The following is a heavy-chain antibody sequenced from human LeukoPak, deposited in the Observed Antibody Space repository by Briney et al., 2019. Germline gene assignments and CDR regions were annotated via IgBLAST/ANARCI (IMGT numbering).Heavy chain of an antibody. Sequence: ASAKVSCKASGYTFTSYGISWVRQAPGQGLEWMGWISAYNGNTNYAQKLQGRVTMTTDTSTSTAYMELRSLRSDDTAVYYCARAMTWVTRNWFDPWGQGTLVTVSP. J-gene: IGHJ5*02. D-gene: IGHD2-21*02. CDR3: ARAMTWVTRNWFDP. CDR1: GYTFTSYG. V-gene: IGHV1-18*01. CDR2: ISAYNGNT.